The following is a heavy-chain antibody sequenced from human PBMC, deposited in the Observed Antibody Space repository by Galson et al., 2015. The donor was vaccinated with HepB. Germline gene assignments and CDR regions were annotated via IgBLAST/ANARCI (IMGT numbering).Heavy chain of an antibody. CDR1: GYTLTDLS. CDR3: AAPRDIVVVTGLDAFDI. Sequence: SVKVSCKVSGYTLTDLSMHWVRQAPGKGLEWMGGFDPEDGETIYAQKFQGRVTMTEDTSTDTAYMELSSLRSEDTAVYYCAAPRDIVVVTGLDAFDIWGQGTMVAVSS. V-gene: IGHV1-24*01. J-gene: IGHJ3*02. CDR2: FDPEDGET. D-gene: IGHD2-21*02.